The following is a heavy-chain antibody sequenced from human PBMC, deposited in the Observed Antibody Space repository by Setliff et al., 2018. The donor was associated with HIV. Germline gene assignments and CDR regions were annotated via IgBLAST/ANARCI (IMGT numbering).Heavy chain of an antibody. J-gene: IGHJ3*02. D-gene: IGHD3-22*01. Sequence: GGSLRLSCAASGFTFSSYEMNWVRQAPGKGLEWVSDISSSGSTKNNADSVKGRFTISRDNAKNSLYLQMNRLRAEDTAVYYCAREGREGYYDSTGYYLRAFDIWGQGTVVTVSS. V-gene: IGHV3-48*03. CDR2: ISSSGSTK. CDR3: AREGREGYYDSTGYYLRAFDI. CDR1: GFTFSSYE.